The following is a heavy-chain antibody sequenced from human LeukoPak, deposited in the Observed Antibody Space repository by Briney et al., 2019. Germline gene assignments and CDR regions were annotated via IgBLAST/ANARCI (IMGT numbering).Heavy chain of an antibody. CDR3: ARATDDDFYLYYGMDV. CDR2: ISQSGST. D-gene: IGHD3/OR15-3a*01. Sequence: SETLSLTCAVYGGSFSGYYWNWIRQPPGRGLEWIGEISQSGSTNYNPSLKSRITMSVDTSKNQFSLQLRSMTAADTAVYFCARATDDDFYLYYGMDVWGQGTTVTVSS. CDR1: GGSFSGYY. J-gene: IGHJ6*02. V-gene: IGHV4-34*01.